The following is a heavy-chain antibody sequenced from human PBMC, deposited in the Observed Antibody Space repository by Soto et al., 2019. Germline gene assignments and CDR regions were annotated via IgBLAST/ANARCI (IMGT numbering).Heavy chain of an antibody. CDR1: GFTFSSYG. J-gene: IGHJ6*02. CDR3: ARDAHSGYDPTTEVLYYYYYYGMDV. D-gene: IGHD5-12*01. CDR2: IWYDGSNK. V-gene: IGHV3-33*01. Sequence: GGSLRLSCAASGFTFSSYGMHWVRQAPDKGLEWVAVIWYDGSNKYYADSVKGRFTISRDNSKNTLYLQMNSLRAEDTAVYYCARDAHSGYDPTTEVLYYYYYYGMDVWGQGTTVTVSS.